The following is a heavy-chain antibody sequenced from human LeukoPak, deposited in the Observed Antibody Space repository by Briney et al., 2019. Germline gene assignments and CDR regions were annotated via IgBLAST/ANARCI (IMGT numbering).Heavy chain of an antibody. D-gene: IGHD1-26*01. J-gene: IGHJ3*02. CDR3: ATGSNSATSDAFDI. CDR1: GGSINRYY. CDR2: IHYSGTT. Sequence: SETLSLTCTVSGGSINRYYWTWIRQPPGKGLEWIGYIHYSGTTNYNPSLKSRVTMSVDTAKNQVSLNLNSVTAADTAVYYCATGSNSATSDAFDIWGQGRMVTVSS. V-gene: IGHV4-59*01.